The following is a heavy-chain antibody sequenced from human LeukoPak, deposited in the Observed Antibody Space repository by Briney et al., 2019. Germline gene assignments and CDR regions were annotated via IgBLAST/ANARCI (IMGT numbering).Heavy chain of an antibody. J-gene: IGHJ4*02. V-gene: IGHV3-30*04. CDR2: ISYDGSNN. CDR3: AKNGDSERWLQPKFVTH. Sequence: GGSLRLSCAASGFTFSSYAMHWVRQAPGKGLEWVAVISYDGSNNYYADSVKGRFTMSRDNSKNTLYLQMNSLRAEDTAAYYCAKNGDSERWLQPKFVTHWGQGTLVTVSS. CDR1: GFTFSSYA. D-gene: IGHD5-24*01.